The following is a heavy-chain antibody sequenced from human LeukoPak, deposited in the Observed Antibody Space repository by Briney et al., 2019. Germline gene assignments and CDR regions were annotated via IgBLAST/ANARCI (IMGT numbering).Heavy chain of an antibody. J-gene: IGHJ6*03. V-gene: IGHV4-34*01. D-gene: IGHD1-1*01. CDR2: INHSGST. Sequence: SETLSLTCAVYGGSFSGYYWSWIRQPPGKGLEWIGEINHSGSTNYNPSLKSRVTISVDTSKNQFSLKLSSVTAADTAVYYCARHAVRISYYVDVWGKGTTVTISS. CDR3: ARHAVRISYYVDV. CDR1: GGSFSGYY.